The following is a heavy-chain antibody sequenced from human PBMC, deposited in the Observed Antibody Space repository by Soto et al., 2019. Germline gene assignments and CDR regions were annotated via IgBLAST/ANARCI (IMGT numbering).Heavy chain of an antibody. CDR1: GGSISSGGYY. CDR3: ARGLRLPMVRGVIIGSRCWFDP. J-gene: IGHJ5*02. V-gene: IGHV4-31*03. Sequence: QVQLQESGPGLVKPSQTLSLTCTVSGGSISSGGYYWSWIRQHPGKGLEWIGYIYYSGSTYYNPSLKSRVTISVDTSKNRFSLKLSSVTAADTAVYYCARGLRLPMVRGVIIGSRCWFDPWGQGTLVTVSS. D-gene: IGHD3-10*01. CDR2: IYYSGST.